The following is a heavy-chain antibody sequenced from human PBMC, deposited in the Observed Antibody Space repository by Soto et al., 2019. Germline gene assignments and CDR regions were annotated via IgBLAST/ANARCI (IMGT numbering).Heavy chain of an antibody. Sequence: AETLSLTCTVSGGSISDFYWSWIRQPPGKGLEWIGYIYYSGSTNYNPSLKSRVTISVDTSKNQFSLNLRSMSPADTAVYYCARVGGLAARTFDYWGPGTLVT. D-gene: IGHD6-6*01. CDR3: ARVGGLAARTFDY. J-gene: IGHJ4*02. CDR2: IYYSGST. CDR1: GGSISDFY. V-gene: IGHV4-59*01.